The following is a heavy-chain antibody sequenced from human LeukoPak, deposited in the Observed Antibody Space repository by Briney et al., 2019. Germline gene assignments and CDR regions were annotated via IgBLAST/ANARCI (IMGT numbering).Heavy chain of an antibody. CDR1: GGSISSYY. J-gene: IGHJ4*02. CDR2: IYTSGST. D-gene: IGHD3-22*01. V-gene: IGHV4-4*07. Sequence: SETLSLTCTVSGGSISSYYWSWIRQPAGKRLEWIGRIYTSGSTNYNPSLKSRVTISVDKSKNQFSLKLSSVTAADTAVYYCARGATSYYYDSSGYYSGRLFDYWGQGTLVTVSS. CDR3: ARGATSYYYDSSGYYSGRLFDY.